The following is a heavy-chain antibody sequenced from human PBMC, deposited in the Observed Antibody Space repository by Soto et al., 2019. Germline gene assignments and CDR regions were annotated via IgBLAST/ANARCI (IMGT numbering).Heavy chain of an antibody. CDR2: IYWDDDK. V-gene: IGHV2-5*02. J-gene: IGHJ4*02. CDR3: AHIDPEIVTVGGHGGFDY. D-gene: IGHD5-12*01. Sequence: QITLKESGPTLVRPPQTLTLTCTFSGFSLTSGVGVGWIRQPPGKALEWLALIYWDDDKRYSPSLKNRLTITKXTXXXQXXLTMTNVSPVDTATYFCAHIDPEIVTVGGHGGFDYWGQGTLVTVSS. CDR1: GFSLTSGVG.